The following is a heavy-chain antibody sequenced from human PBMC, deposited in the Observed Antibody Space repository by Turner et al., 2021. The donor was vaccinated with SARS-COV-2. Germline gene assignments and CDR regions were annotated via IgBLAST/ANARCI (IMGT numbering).Heavy chain of an antibody. CDR1: GYSLTSHG. CDR3: ARGDIVVVVASTPGDYFDY. J-gene: IGHJ4*02. D-gene: IGHD2-15*01. V-gene: IGHV1-18*01. Sequence: GPLVRSGAGVPNPGVPVHVCRKASGYSLTSHGTSWVRQAPGQGLEWMGWISAYNGNTNYAQKLQGRVTMTTDTATSKAYMELRSLRSDDTAVYYCARGDIVVVVASTPGDYFDYWGQGTLVTVSS. CDR2: ISAYNGNT.